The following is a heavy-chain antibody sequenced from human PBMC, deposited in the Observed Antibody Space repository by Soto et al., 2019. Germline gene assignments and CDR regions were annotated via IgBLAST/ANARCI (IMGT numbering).Heavy chain of an antibody. J-gene: IGHJ6*02. V-gene: IGHV5-10-1*01. D-gene: IGHD6-6*01. CDR1: TYSFSSYW. Sequence: GESLKISCRGSTYSFSSYWITWVRQVPGRGLEWMGRIDPSDSYTSYSPSFQGHVTMSADKSSSTVFLHWSSMKASDTAMYYCERHLKPSSVGYYYAMDPWGQGTTVTVSS. CDR3: ERHLKPSSVGYYYAMDP. CDR2: IDPSDSYT.